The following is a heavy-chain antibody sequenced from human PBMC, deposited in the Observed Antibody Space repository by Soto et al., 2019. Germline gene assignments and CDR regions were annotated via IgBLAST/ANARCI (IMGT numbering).Heavy chain of an antibody. CDR1: GFTFSNNA. Sequence: QVQLVESGGGVVQPGRSLRPSCEASGFTFSNNAMDWVRQAPGKGLEWVAVISYDGSNKYIAESVKGRFTISRDNSKNTLFLQMNSLRAEDTAVYYCARGTTTSAFSAMDVWGQGTTVTVSS. CDR3: ARGTTTSAFSAMDV. J-gene: IGHJ6*02. CDR2: ISYDGSNK. V-gene: IGHV3-30-3*01. D-gene: IGHD1-1*01.